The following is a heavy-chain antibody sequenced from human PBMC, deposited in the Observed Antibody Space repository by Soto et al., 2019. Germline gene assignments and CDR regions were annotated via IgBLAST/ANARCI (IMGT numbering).Heavy chain of an antibody. Sequence: GGSLRLSCAASGFTFSSYGMHWVRQAPGKGLEWVAVIWYDGSNKYYADSVKGRFTISRDNSKNTLYLQMNSLRAEDTAVYYCARDFRDCSSTSWYCPPHNWFDPWGQGTLVTVSS. D-gene: IGHD2-2*01. J-gene: IGHJ5*02. CDR3: ARDFRDCSSTSWYCPPHNWFDP. CDR1: GFTFSSYG. CDR2: IWYDGSNK. V-gene: IGHV3-33*01.